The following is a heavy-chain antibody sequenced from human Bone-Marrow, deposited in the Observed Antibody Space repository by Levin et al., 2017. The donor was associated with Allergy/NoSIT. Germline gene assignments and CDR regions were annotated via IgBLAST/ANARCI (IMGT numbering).Heavy chain of an antibody. V-gene: IGHV3-15*01. CDR3: TTTVALRFPRF. CDR2: IKSKTDGGAA. J-gene: IGHJ4*02. CDR1: GFTFSNAW. D-gene: IGHD2-21*01. Sequence: KPGGSLRLSCAGSGFTFSNAWMSWVRQAPGEGLEWVGRIKSKTDGGAADYAAPVKGRFTISRDDSKNTLYLQMNSLKTEDTAFYYCTTTVALRFPRFWGQGTLVTVSS.